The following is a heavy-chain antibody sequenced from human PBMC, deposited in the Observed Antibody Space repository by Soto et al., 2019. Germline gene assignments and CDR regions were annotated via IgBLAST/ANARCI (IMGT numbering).Heavy chain of an antibody. V-gene: IGHV1-18*01. CDR3: AREGALYGSADAFDI. J-gene: IGHJ3*02. D-gene: IGHD3-10*01. CDR2: ISAYNGNT. Sequence: ASVKVSCKASGYTFTSYGISWVRQAPGQGLEWMGWISAYNGNTNYAQKLQGRVTMTTDTSTSTAYMELRSLRSDDTAVYYCAREGALYGSADAFDIWGQGTMVTVSS. CDR1: GYTFTSYG.